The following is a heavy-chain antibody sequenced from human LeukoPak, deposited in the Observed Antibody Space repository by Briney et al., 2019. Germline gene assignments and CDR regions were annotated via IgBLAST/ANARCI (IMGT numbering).Heavy chain of an antibody. V-gene: IGHV4-39*02. CDR2: IYYSGST. J-gene: IGHJ4*02. D-gene: IGHD3-3*01. CDR3: AREPGSFGVVTYFDY. CDR1: GGSISSSSYY. Sequence: KPSETLSLTCTVSGGSISSSSYYWGWIRQPPGKGLEWIGSIYYSGSTYYNPSLKSRVTISVDTSKNQFSLKLSSVTAADTAVYYCAREPGSFGVVTYFDYWGQGTLVTVSS.